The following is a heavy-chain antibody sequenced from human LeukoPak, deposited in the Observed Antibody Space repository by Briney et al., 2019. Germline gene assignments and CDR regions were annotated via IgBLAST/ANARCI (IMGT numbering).Heavy chain of an antibody. CDR2: ISGSGGST. CDR1: GFTFSSYW. CDR3: AKAPPAYYYDSSGYYPAFDY. D-gene: IGHD3-22*01. J-gene: IGHJ4*02. Sequence: GGSLRLSCAASGFTFSSYWMSWVRQAPGKGLEWASAISGSGGSTYYADSVKGRFTISRDNSKNTLYLQMNSLRAEDTAVYYCAKAPPAYYYDSSGYYPAFDYWGQGTLVTVSS. V-gene: IGHV3-23*01.